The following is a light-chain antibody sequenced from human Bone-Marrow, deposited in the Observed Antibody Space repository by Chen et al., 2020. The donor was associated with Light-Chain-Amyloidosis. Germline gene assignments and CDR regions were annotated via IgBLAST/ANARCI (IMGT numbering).Light chain of an antibody. J-gene: IGLJ3*02. CDR2: EDD. CDR3: QSYQGRRQGV. CDR1: SGSIATNY. Sequence: NFMLTQPHSVSESPGKTVIISCTRSSGSIATNYVQWYQQHPGSSPTTVIYEDDQRPSGVPDRFPGSIQRSSNSGPLTNFGLKTEDEGDPYCQSYQGRRQGVVGGGTKLTVL. V-gene: IGLV6-57*01.